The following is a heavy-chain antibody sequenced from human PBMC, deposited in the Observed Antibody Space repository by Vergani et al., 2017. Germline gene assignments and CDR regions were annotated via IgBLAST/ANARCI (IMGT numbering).Heavy chain of an antibody. CDR2: ISSGGGDI. CDR3: TTAGGLYYLHGEYFQY. D-gene: IGHD3-10*01. V-gene: IGHV3-23*01. CDR1: GFTFDTYT. Sequence: EVQLLESGGGLVQPGGSRRLSCAGAGFTFDTYTMAYVRQAPGKGLEWVATISSGGGDIFYADSVKGRFTISRDNSKNTLFLQMNSLKDEDTAVYYFTTAGGLYYLHGEYFQYGVRGTLVSGSS. J-gene: IGHJ1*01.